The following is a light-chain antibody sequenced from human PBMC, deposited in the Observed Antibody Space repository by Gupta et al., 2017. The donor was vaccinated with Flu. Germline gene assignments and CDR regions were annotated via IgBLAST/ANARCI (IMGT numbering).Light chain of an antibody. J-gene: IGKJ4*01. CDR3: QKYGTSPLT. Sequence: VLTQSPGILPLSPGERATLSCRASQSVGSSYLAWYQQKPGQAPSLLIYGASSRATGIPDRFSGSGSGTDFTLTISRLEPEDFAVYYCQKYGTSPLTFGGGTKVEI. CDR2: GAS. CDR1: QSVGSSY. V-gene: IGKV3-20*01.